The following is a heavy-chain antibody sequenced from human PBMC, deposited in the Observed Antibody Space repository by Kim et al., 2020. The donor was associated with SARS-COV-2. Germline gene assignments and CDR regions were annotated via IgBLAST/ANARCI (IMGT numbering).Heavy chain of an antibody. D-gene: IGHD3-10*01. CDR1: GYTISSYG. V-gene: IGHV1-18*01. J-gene: IGHJ4*02. CDR3: ARNYGSGSYYTH. CDR2: INGYNGKT. Sequence: ASVKVSCKASGYTISSYGIGWVRQAPGQGLEWVGWINGYNGKTDYGQKFQGRVTMTTDTFTNTAYMELRSLRSDDTAVYFCARNYGSGSYYTHWGQGTLVTVSS.